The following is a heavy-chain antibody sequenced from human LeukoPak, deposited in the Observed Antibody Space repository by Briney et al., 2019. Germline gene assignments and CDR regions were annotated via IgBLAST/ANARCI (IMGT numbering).Heavy chain of an antibody. D-gene: IGHD2-15*01. CDR2: IGGSGGTT. CDR3: AKDRGGYCSGGSCQGAFHY. J-gene: IGHJ4*02. Sequence: GGSLRLSCAASGFIFSTYDMSWVRQAPGKGLEWVSGIGGSGGTTYDADSVKGRFTISRDNSKNTLYLQMNSLRAEDTAVYYCAKDRGGYCSGGSCQGAFHYWGQGTLVTVSS. V-gene: IGHV3-23*01. CDR1: GFIFSTYD.